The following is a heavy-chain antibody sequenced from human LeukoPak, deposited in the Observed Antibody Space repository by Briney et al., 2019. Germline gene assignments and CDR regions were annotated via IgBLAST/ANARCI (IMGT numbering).Heavy chain of an antibody. V-gene: IGHV4-34*01. CDR3: ARVRKLLGEYYYYGMDV. CDR2: INHSGST. CDR1: GFTFSSYA. Sequence: PGGSLRLSCAASGFTFSSYAMSWVRQPPGKGLEWIGEINHSGSTNYNPSLKSRVTISVDTSKNQFSLKLSSVTAADTAVYYCARVRKLLGEYYYYGMDVWGQGTTVTVSS. D-gene: IGHD2-15*01. J-gene: IGHJ6*02.